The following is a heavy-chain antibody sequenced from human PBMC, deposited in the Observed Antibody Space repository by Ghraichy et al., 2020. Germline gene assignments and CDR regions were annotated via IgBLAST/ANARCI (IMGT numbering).Heavy chain of an antibody. CDR3: AKESDGFDI. CDR2: IWYDGSIK. J-gene: IGHJ3*02. Sequence: GASLRLSCAASGFTFNRYVIHWVRQAPGKGLEWVALIWYDGSIKYYAGSVKGRFTISRDNSKNTLYLQMNSLRLEDTAVYYCAKESDGFDIWGQGTMVTVSS. CDR1: GFTFNRYV. V-gene: IGHV3-30*02.